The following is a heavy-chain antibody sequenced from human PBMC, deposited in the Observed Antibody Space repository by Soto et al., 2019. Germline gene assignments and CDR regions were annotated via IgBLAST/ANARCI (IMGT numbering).Heavy chain of an antibody. D-gene: IGHD2-2*01. J-gene: IGHJ5*02. CDR3: AKTLKLYCSSTSCHNWFDP. CDR2: IIPIFGTA. Sequence: SVKVSCKVSGGTFSSYAISWVRQAPGQGLEWMGGIIPIFGTANYAQKFQGRVTITADESTSTAYMELSSLRSEDTAVYYCAKTLKLYCSSTSCHNWFDPWGQGTLVPSPQ. V-gene: IGHV1-69*13. CDR1: GGTFSSYA.